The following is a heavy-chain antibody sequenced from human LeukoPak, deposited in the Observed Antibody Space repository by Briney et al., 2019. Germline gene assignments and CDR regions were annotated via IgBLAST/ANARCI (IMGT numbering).Heavy chain of an antibody. CDR3: SKGPHSMYSTSWFDY. CDR2: ISGSDGST. J-gene: IGHJ4*02. Sequence: GASLRLSCTASGFSFSNYAMSWVRQTPGKGLEWVSAISGSDGSTNYADSVKGRFTISRDNSENTLSLQMNSLRAEDTAIYYCSKGPHSMYSTSWFDYWGQGTLVTVSS. CDR1: GFSFSNYA. D-gene: IGHD2-2*01. V-gene: IGHV3-23*01.